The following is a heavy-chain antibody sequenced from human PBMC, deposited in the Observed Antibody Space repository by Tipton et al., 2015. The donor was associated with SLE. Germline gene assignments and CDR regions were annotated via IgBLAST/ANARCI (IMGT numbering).Heavy chain of an antibody. D-gene: IGHD2-2*03. V-gene: IGHV4-61*02. CDR3: ARGVAIYWITYYDDYMDV. Sequence: TLSLTCTASGDSISSDFYYWSWIRQPAGKGLEWIGPIYTSGTTTYNPSLRSRISISVDTSKNQFSLSLTSVTAADTAGYYCARGVAIYWITYYDDYMDVWGKGTTVTVSS. CDR1: GDSISSDFYY. J-gene: IGHJ6*03. CDR2: IYTSGTT.